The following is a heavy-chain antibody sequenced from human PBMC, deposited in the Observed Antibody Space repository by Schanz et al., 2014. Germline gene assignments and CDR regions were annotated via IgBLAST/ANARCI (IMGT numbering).Heavy chain of an antibody. CDR3: ARDRRFFDRDDLYYFDS. Sequence: QIQLVQSGPEVKKPGATVKVSCKASGYTFTSYGISWVRQAPGQGLEWMGWISVYNHNKEYDQKLQGRVTMTTDTSTSTAYMALTDLRSDDTAVYYCARDRRFFDRDDLYYFDSWGQGTLVTVSS. V-gene: IGHV1-18*01. CDR2: ISVYNHNK. J-gene: IGHJ4*02. D-gene: IGHD3-3*01. CDR1: GYTFTSYG.